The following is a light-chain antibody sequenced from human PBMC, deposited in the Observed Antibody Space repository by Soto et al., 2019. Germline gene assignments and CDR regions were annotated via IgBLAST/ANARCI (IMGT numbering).Light chain of an antibody. CDR1: QSVSSK. J-gene: IGKJ5*01. CDR3: QQYNNWRPIT. V-gene: IGKV3-15*01. CDR2: GAS. Sequence: EIVMTQSPATLSVSPGERATLSCRASQSVSSKLAWYQQKPGQAPRLLIYGASTRATGIPARFSGSGSGTEFTLTISSLQSEDVAVYYCQQYNNWRPITFGQGTRLEIK.